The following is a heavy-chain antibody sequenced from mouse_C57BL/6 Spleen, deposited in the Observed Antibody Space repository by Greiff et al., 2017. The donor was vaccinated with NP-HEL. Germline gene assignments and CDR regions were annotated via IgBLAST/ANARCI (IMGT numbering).Heavy chain of an antibody. D-gene: IGHD2-1*01. CDR2: IDPSDSYT. V-gene: IGHV1-69*01. CDR1: GYTFTSYW. CDR3: AIGIYYGNY. J-gene: IGHJ2*01. Sequence: QVQLQQPGAELVMPGASVKLSCKASGYTFTSYWMHWVKQRPGQGLEWIGEIDPSDSYTNYNQKFKGKSTLTVDKSSSTAYMQLSSLTSEDSAVYYCAIGIYYGNYWGQGTTLTVSS.